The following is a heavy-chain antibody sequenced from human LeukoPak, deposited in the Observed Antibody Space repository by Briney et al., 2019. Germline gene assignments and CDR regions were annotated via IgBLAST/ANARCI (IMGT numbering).Heavy chain of an antibody. CDR2: IIPIFGIA. CDR1: GGTFSSYA. J-gene: IGHJ4*02. CDR3: ARGLFDSIQDY. Sequence: SVKVSCKASGGTFSSYAISWVRQAPGQGLEWMGRIIPIFGIANYAQKFQGRVTITADKSTSTAYMELSSLRSEDTAVYYCARGLFDSIQDYWGQGTLVTVSS. D-gene: IGHD3-22*01. V-gene: IGHV1-69*04.